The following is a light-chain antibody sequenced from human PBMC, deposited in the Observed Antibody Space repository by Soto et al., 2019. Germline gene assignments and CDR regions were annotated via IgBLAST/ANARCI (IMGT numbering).Light chain of an antibody. Sequence: DIQLTQSPSFLSASVGDRVTITCRASQCITSYLAWYQQKPGNDPKLLIYAASTLQSGVPSRFSGSGSGTEFTLTMCSLQSEDFATYDCQEGGTCGPGTKLDI. CDR3: QEGGT. V-gene: IGKV1-9*01. CDR1: QCITSY. CDR2: AAS. J-gene: IGKJ3*01.